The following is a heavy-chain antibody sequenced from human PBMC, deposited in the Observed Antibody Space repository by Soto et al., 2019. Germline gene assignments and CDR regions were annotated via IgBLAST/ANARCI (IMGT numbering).Heavy chain of an antibody. J-gene: IGHJ5*02. CDR3: AHSGDSSSWYKSGWFDP. D-gene: IGHD6-13*01. CDR1: GDSVSSYY. Sequence: SETLSLTCTVSGDSVSSYYWSWIRQAPGKGLEWIGYIYYIGSTKYNPSLKSRLTITKDTSKNQVVLTMTNMDPVDTATYYCAHSGDSSSWYKSGWFDPWGQGTPVTVSS. V-gene: IGHV4-59*02. CDR2: IYYIGST.